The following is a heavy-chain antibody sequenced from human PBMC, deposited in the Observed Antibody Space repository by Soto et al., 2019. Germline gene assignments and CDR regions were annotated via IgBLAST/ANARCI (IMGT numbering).Heavy chain of an antibody. J-gene: IGHJ6*02. Sequence: ASVKVSCKASGYTLIGYYMHWVRQVPGQGLEWMGCIDPNSGGTNSAQKFQGRVTMTRDTSISTVHMELSRLRYDDTAVYYCAREVXGDSTGTTYYYFYGMDVWGQGTTVTVSS. CDR3: AREVXGDSTGTTYYYFYGMDV. V-gene: IGHV1-2*02. CDR1: GYTLIGYY. CDR2: IDPNSGGT. D-gene: IGHD1-1*01.